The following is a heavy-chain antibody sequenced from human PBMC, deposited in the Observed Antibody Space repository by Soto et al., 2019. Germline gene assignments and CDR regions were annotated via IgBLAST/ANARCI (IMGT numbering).Heavy chain of an antibody. CDR2: ISSSGSTI. CDR3: ARDKIVATINYYYYYMDV. CDR1: GFTFSDYY. V-gene: IGHV3-11*01. Sequence: GGSLRLSCAASGFTFSDYYMSWIRQAPGKGLEWVSYISSSGSTIYYADSVKGRFTISRDNAKNSLYLQMNSLRAEDTAVYYCARDKIVATINYYYYYMDVWGKGTTVTVSS. J-gene: IGHJ6*03. D-gene: IGHD5-12*01.